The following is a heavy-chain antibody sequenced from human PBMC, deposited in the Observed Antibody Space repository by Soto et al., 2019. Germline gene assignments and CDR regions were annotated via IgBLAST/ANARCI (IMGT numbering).Heavy chain of an antibody. CDR3: ARGILTGSDVFDI. D-gene: IGHD3-9*01. CDR1: GFTFSSYW. CDR2: ISSSSSII. V-gene: IGHV3-48*01. J-gene: IGHJ3*02. Sequence: PGGSLRLSCAASGFTFSSYWMHWVRQAPGKGLEWVSYISSSSSIIYYADSVKGRFTISRDNAKNSLYLQMNSLRAEDTAVYYCARGILTGSDVFDIWGQGTMVTVSS.